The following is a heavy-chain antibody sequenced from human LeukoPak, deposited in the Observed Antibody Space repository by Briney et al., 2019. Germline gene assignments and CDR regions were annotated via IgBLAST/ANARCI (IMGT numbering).Heavy chain of an antibody. CDR2: ISDSGGST. D-gene: IGHD3-16*01. CDR3: AKDSEGGFDY. J-gene: IGHJ4*02. Sequence: GGSLRLSCAASGFMFTNYAMTWVRQTPGKGLEWVSAISDSGGSTYYADSVKGRFTISRDNSKNTLYLQMNSLRAEDTAVYYCAKDSEGGFDYWGQGTLVTVSS. V-gene: IGHV3-23*01. CDR1: GFMFTNYA.